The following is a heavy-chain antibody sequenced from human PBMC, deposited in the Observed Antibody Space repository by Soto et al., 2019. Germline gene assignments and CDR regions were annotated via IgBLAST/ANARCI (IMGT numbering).Heavy chain of an antibody. Sequence: GELQQWGTGLLKPSETLSLNCSVYGGSSSAYHWSWIRQSPGEGLEWVGEFSYSGSLNYNPSLKGRVAVSLDTSTNHFFLTMTSVTAADTAVYFCAGGPRYWSFALWGRGTLVTVS. J-gene: IGHJ2*01. V-gene: IGHV4-34*01. D-gene: IGHD1-20*01. CDR1: GGSSSAYH. CDR2: FSYSGSL. CDR3: AGGPRYWSFAL.